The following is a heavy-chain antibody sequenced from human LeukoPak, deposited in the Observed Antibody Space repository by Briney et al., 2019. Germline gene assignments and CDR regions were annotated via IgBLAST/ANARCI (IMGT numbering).Heavy chain of an antibody. J-gene: IGHJ4*02. V-gene: IGHV4-39*01. Sequence: SETLSLTCTVSGGSISSSSYYWGWIRQPPGKGLEWIGSIYYSGSTYYNPSLKSRVTISVDTSKNQFSLKLSSVTAADTAVYYCARQGRSSYYYDSSGIHWGQGTLVSVSS. CDR1: GGSISSSSYY. CDR3: ARQGRSSYYYDSSGIH. D-gene: IGHD3-22*01. CDR2: IYYSGST.